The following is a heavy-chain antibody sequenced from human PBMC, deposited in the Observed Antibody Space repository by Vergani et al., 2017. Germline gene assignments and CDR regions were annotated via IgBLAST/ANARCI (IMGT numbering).Heavy chain of an antibody. CDR2: IHASGTK. CDR3: ASSIAAAGTDAFDI. V-gene: IGHV4-61*02. CDR1: GASITSGSFY. J-gene: IGHJ3*02. Sequence: QVHLNEAGPGLVKPSQTLSLTCTVSGASITSGSFYWSWIRQPAGKGLEWIGRIHASGTKNYNPSLRSRVTLSVDTSKNQFSLKLSSVTAADTAVYYCASSIAAAGTDAFDIWGQGTMVTVSS. D-gene: IGHD6-13*01.